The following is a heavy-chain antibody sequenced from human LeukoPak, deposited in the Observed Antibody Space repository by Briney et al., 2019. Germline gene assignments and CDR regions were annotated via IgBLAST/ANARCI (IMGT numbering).Heavy chain of an antibody. J-gene: IGHJ4*02. V-gene: IGHV3-30*18. Sequence: GRSLRLSCAASGFTFSSYDMHWVRQAPGKGLEWVTVISYDGSNKYYGDSVKGRFTISRDNSKNTLYLKMNSLRAEDTAVYYCAKEGSNGDFDYWGQGTLVTVSS. CDR2: ISYDGSNK. CDR3: AKEGSNGDFDY. D-gene: IGHD1-26*01. CDR1: GFTFSSYD.